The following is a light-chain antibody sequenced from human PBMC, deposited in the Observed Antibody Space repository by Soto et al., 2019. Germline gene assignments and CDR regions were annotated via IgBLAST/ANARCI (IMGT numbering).Light chain of an antibody. CDR3: QQYNSYPGT. Sequence: DIQMTQSPSTLSASVGDRVTITCRASQSISTWLAWYQQKPGKAPKLLIYDASSLESGVPSRFSGSGPGTEFTLSISSLQPDDFATHYCQQYNSYPGTFGQGTKLEIK. CDR2: DAS. J-gene: IGKJ2*01. CDR1: QSISTW. V-gene: IGKV1-5*01.